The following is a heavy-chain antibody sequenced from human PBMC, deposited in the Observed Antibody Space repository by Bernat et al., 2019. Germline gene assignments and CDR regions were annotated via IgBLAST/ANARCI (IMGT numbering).Heavy chain of an antibody. CDR1: GESFSTYY. CDR3: ARGASNTWFDP. Sequence: QVQLQQWGAGLLKPSETLSLTCAVYGESFSTYYWSWIRQSPGKGLEWIGEINHSGSTNYNPSLKSRVTISVDTSKNQFSLKLSSVTAADTAVYYCARGASNTWFDPWGQGTLVTVSS. J-gene: IGHJ5*02. CDR2: INHSGST. V-gene: IGHV4-34*02.